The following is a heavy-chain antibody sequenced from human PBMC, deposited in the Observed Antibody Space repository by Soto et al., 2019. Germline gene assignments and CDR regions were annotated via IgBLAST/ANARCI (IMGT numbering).Heavy chain of an antibody. J-gene: IGHJ4*02. D-gene: IGHD3-22*01. CDR1: GYSFTSYW. V-gene: IGHV5-10-1*01. CDR2: IDPSDSYT. CDR3: ARNKAFYYDSSGD. Sequence: GESLKISCKGSGYSFTSYWISWVRQMPGKGLEWMGRIDPSDSYTNYSPSFQGHVTMSADKSINTAYLQWSSLKASDSAMYYCARNKAFYYDSSGDWGQGSLVTVSS.